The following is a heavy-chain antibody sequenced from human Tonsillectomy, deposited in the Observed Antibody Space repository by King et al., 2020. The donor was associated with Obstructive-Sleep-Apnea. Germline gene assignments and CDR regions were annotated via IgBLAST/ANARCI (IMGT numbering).Heavy chain of an antibody. J-gene: IGHJ6*02. CDR3: AKASRDIVVVPAARNYYYYGMDV. CDR1: VFTFSSYA. CDR2: ISGSGGST. Sequence: VQLVESGGGLVQPGGSLRLSCAASVFTFSSYAMPWFRQAPGKGREWVSGISGSGGSTYYADFVRGRFTFSRYNAKNTLYVKMNSLGAEDTAVYYCAKASRDIVVVPAARNYYYYGMDVWGQGTTVTVSS. D-gene: IGHD2-2*01. V-gene: IGHV3-23*04.